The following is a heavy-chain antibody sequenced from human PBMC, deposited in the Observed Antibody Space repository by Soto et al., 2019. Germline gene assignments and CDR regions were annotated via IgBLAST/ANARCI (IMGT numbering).Heavy chain of an antibody. D-gene: IGHD1-1*01. Sequence: EVQLVESGGGLVKPGGPLRLSCAVSGLIFGKVWLNWVRQAPGKGLEWVGRIKSKTDGGTTDYAAAVKGRFTITRDDSKDTLYLQMNSLKTEDTAVYYCTTGRDDLLYWGQGTLVTVSS. V-gene: IGHV3-15*07. J-gene: IGHJ4*02. CDR3: TTGRDDLLY. CDR2: IKSKTDGGTT. CDR1: GLIFGKVW.